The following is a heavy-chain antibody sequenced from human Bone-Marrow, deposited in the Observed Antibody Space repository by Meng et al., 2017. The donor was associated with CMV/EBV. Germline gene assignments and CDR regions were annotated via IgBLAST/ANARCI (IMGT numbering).Heavy chain of an antibody. CDR2: IKQDGSEK. V-gene: IGHV3-7*01. J-gene: IGHJ6*02. CDR1: GFTFSSYW. Sequence: GGSLRLSCAASGFTFSSYWMSWVRQAPGKGLEWVANIKQDGSEKYYVDSVKGRFTISRDNAKHSLYLQMNSLRAEDTAVYYCARGGERSSYHYYYGMDVWGQGTTVTVSS. CDR3: ARGGERSSYHYYYGMDV. D-gene: IGHD6-6*01.